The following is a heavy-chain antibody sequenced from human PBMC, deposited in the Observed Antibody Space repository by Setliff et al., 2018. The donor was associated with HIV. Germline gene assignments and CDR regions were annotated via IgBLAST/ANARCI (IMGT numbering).Heavy chain of an antibody. CDR1: GFTFSSYA. Sequence: GGSLRLSCAASGFTFSSYAMQWVRQAPGKGLEWVAVISYDGINRYYADSVKGRFTISRDNAKNSLYLQMNSLRAEDTAVYYCATEGPSETPDAFDIWGQGTMVTVSS. V-gene: IGHV3-30*04. CDR2: ISYDGINR. CDR3: ATEGPSETPDAFDI. J-gene: IGHJ3*02.